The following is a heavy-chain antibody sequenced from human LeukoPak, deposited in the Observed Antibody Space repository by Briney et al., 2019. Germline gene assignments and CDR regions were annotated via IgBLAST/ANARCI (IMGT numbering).Heavy chain of an antibody. J-gene: IGHJ1*01. Sequence: SVKVSCKASGGTFSSYAISWVRQAPGQGLEWMGRIIPILGIANYAQKFQGRVTITADKSTSTAYMELSSLRSEDTAVYYCASSHAYRLEYFQHWGQGTLVTVSS. CDR2: IIPILGIA. V-gene: IGHV1-69*04. CDR1: GGTFSSYA. CDR3: ASSHAYRLEYFQH. D-gene: IGHD2-2*01.